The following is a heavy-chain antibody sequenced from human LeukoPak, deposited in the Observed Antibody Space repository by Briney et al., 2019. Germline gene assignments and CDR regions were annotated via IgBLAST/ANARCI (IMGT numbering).Heavy chain of an antibody. CDR3: AKTTAGYSSGRYPGWPVDY. D-gene: IGHD6-19*01. CDR2: ISGSGVST. CDR1: GFTFGSYA. V-gene: IGHV3-23*01. Sequence: GGSLRHSCAASGFTFGSYAMYWVRQAPGKGLEWVSGISGSGVSTFYADSVKGRFTISRDNSENTVYLQMNSLRADDTAVYYCAKTTAGYSSGRYPGWPVDYWGQGTLVTVSS. J-gene: IGHJ4*02.